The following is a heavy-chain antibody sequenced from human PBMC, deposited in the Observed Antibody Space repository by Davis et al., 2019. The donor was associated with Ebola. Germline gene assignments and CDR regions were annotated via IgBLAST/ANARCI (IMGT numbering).Heavy chain of an antibody. Sequence: PGGSLRLSCAASGFTFSGSAMHWVRQAPGKGLEWVAVIRYDGSNKYYADSVKGRFTISRDNSKNTLYLQMNSLRAEDTAVYYCARDGYYGSGSYLSPDYYYGMDVWGQGTTVTVSS. CDR1: GFTFSGSA. D-gene: IGHD3-10*01. CDR2: IRYDGSNK. CDR3: ARDGYYGSGSYLSPDYYYGMDV. J-gene: IGHJ6*02. V-gene: IGHV3-33*08.